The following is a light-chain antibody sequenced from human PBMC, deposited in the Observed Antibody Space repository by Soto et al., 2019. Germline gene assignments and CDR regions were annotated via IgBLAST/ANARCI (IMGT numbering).Light chain of an antibody. V-gene: IGLV5-45*02. CDR3: MIWHSSAVV. CDR1: SFMNVGTNR. CDR2: YKSDSDK. Sequence: QLVLTQPSSLSASPGASARLTCTLRSFMNVGTNRIYWYQQKPGSPPQYLLRYKSDSDKQQGSGVPSRFSGSKDASANAGILLISGLQSEDEADYYCMIWHSSAVVFGGGTKLTVL. J-gene: IGLJ2*01.